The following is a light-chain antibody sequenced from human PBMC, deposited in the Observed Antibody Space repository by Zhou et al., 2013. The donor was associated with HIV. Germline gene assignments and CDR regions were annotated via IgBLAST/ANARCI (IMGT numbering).Light chain of an antibody. Sequence: EIVMTQSPASLSVSPGERVTLSCRASQSISTNVAWYQQKPGQAPRLLIYGASTRATGGPARFSGSGSGTEFTLTISSMQSEDFAVYYCQQYNNWPPMYTFGQGTRLEI. CDR1: QSISTN. V-gene: IGKV3-15*01. J-gene: IGKJ2*01. CDR3: QQYNNWPPMYT. CDR2: GAS.